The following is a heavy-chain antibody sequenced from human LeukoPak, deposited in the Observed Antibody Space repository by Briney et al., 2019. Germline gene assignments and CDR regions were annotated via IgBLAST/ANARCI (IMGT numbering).Heavy chain of an antibody. Sequence: PGGSLRLSCAASGFTFSSYAMSWVRQAPGKGLEWVSAISGSGGSTYYADSVKGRFTISRDNSKNTLYLQMNSLRAEDTAVYYCAKGRHTIFGVVILFDYWGQGTLVTVSS. CDR3: AKGRHTIFGVVILFDY. CDR1: GFTFSSYA. CDR2: ISGSGGST. V-gene: IGHV3-23*01. D-gene: IGHD3-3*01. J-gene: IGHJ4*02.